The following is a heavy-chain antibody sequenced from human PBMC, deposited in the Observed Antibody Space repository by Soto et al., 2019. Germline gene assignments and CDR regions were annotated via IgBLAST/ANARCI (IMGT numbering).Heavy chain of an antibody. D-gene: IGHD6-19*01. V-gene: IGHV4-59*01. J-gene: IGHJ4*02. CDR3: ARGVDRQWADY. CDR1: GGSISSYY. CDR2: IFYSGSS. Sequence: SETLSLTCTVSGGSISSYYWTWIRQPPGKGLEWIGYIFYSGSSQYNPSLESRVTISVDTSKNQFSLSLRSVTAADTAVYYCARGVDRQWADYWGQGTLVTVSS.